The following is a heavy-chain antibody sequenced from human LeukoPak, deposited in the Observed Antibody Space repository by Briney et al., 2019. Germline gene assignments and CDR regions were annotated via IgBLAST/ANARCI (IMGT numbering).Heavy chain of an antibody. CDR1: GYTFTSYY. J-gene: IGHJ4*02. CDR2: INPSGGST. D-gene: IGHD2-2*01. CDR3: ARLREEDCSSTSCHALLDY. V-gene: IGHV1-46*01. Sequence: ASVKVSCKASGYTFTSYYMHWVRQAPGQGLEWMGIINPSGGSTSYAQKFQGRVTMTRDTSTSTVYMELSSLRSEDTAVYYCARLREEDCSSTSCHALLDYWGQGTLVTVSS.